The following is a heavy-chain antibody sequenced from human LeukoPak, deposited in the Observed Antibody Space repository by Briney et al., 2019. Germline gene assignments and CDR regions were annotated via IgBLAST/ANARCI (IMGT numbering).Heavy chain of an antibody. Sequence: SVKVSCKASGGTFSSYAISWVRQAPGQGLEWMGGVIPIFGTANYAQKFQGRVTITTDESTSTAYMELSSLRSEDTAVYYCARDPSSYDSSAEPWGQGTLVTVSS. D-gene: IGHD3-22*01. CDR1: GGTFSSYA. J-gene: IGHJ5*02. V-gene: IGHV1-69*05. CDR3: ARDPSSYDSSAEP. CDR2: VIPIFGTA.